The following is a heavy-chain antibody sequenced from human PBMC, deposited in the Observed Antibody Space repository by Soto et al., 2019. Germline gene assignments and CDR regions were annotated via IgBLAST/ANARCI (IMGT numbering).Heavy chain of an antibody. CDR3: SRFCYSTTRYYDF. J-gene: IGHJ2*01. V-gene: IGHV1-18*01. D-gene: IGHD2-2*01. CDR1: GYTFTSYG. CDR2: ISAHNGNT. Sequence: QVQLVQSGPEVKRPGASVKVSCKPSGYTFTSYGISWVRQAPGQGLEWMGWISAHNGNTNYAQKVQGRVTMTTDTSTSTAYMELTSLRSDDTAVYYCSRFCYSTTRYYDFWGRGTLVTVSS.